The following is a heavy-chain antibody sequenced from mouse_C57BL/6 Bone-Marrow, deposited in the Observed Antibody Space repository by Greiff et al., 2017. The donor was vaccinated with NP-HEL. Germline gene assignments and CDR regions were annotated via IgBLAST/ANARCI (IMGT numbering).Heavy chain of an antibody. CDR1: GFNIKDDY. J-gene: IGHJ2*01. D-gene: IGHD1-1*01. Sequence: VQLKQSGAELVRPGASVKLSCTASGFNIKDDYMHWVKQRPEQGLEWIGWIDPENGDTEYASKFQGKATITADTSSNTAYLQLSSLTSEDTAVYYCTKTTVVATDFDYWGQGTTLTVSS. V-gene: IGHV14-4*01. CDR2: IDPENGDT. CDR3: TKTTVVATDFDY.